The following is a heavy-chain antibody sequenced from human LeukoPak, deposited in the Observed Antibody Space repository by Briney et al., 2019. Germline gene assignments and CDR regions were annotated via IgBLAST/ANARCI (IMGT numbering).Heavy chain of an antibody. CDR3: ARKFLGSRGYYFDY. J-gene: IGHJ4*02. CDR2: MNPNTSNT. Sequence: SSVKVSCKASGYTFTSYDIKWVRQATGQGREWMGWMNPNTSNTGYAQKFRGRVTMTRNTSITTAYMELSSLRSNATAIYYCARKFLGSRGYYFDYWGQGTLVIVSS. V-gene: IGHV1-8*01. CDR1: GYTFTSYD. D-gene: IGHD3-10*01.